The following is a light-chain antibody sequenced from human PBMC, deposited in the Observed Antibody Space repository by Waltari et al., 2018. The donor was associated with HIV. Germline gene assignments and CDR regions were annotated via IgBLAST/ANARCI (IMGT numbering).Light chain of an antibody. CDR3: ASWDDGLNGPV. V-gene: IGLV1-44*01. CDR1: TSNIGRNT. Sequence: QSVLTQPPSASGTPEQRVTISCPGSTSNIGRNTVTWFQQFPGTAPKVLIFGKNQRPSGVPARFSGSESGTSASLAISGLQSEDEADYYCASWDDGLNGPVFGGGTKLTVV. J-gene: IGLJ2*01. CDR2: GKN.